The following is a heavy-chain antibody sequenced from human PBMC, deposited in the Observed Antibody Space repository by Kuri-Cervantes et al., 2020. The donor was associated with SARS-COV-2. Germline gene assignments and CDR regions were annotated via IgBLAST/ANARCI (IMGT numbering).Heavy chain of an antibody. Sequence: GESLKISCAASGFTFSSYWMSWVRQAPGKGLEWVANIKQDGSEKYYVDSVKGQFTISRDNAKNSLYLQMNSLRAEDTAVYYCARGVITIFGVVIMYDYWGQGTLVTVSS. D-gene: IGHD3-3*01. V-gene: IGHV3-7*01. CDR2: IKQDGSEK. CDR1: GFTFSSYW. J-gene: IGHJ4*02. CDR3: ARGVITIFGVVIMYDY.